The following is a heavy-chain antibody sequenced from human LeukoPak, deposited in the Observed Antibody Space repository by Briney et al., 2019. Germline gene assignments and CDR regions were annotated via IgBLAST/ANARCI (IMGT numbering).Heavy chain of an antibody. J-gene: IGHJ3*02. Sequence: GGSLRLSCAASGFTFSSYWMHWVRQAPGRGLEWVSYISSSGSTIYYADSVKGRFTISRDNAKNSLYLQMNSLRAEDTAVYYCAKSSGSYSEDAFDIWGQGTMVTVSS. D-gene: IGHD1-26*01. CDR1: GFTFSSYW. CDR2: ISSSGSTI. V-gene: IGHV3-48*04. CDR3: AKSSGSYSEDAFDI.